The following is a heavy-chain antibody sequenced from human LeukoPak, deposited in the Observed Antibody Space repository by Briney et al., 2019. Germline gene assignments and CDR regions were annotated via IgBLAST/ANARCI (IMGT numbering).Heavy chain of an antibody. J-gene: IGHJ4*02. CDR1: AFTFSSYS. Sequence: GGSLRLSCAASAFTFSSYSMNWVRQAPGKGLEWVSIISSGSNDIHYADSVKGRFTISRDNAKNSLYLQMNSLRAEDTAVYYCARGLTEWELLLGVFDYWGQGTLVTVSS. CDR3: ARGLTEWELLLGVFDY. D-gene: IGHD1-26*01. CDR2: ISSGSNDI. V-gene: IGHV3-21*01.